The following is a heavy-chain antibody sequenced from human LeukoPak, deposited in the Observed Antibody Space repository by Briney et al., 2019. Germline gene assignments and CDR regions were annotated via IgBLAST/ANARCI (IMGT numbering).Heavy chain of an antibody. V-gene: IGHV1-3*01. Sequence: ASVKVSCKASGYTFTSYAMHWVRQAPGQRLEWMGWINAGNGNTKYSQKFQGRVTITRDTSASTAYMELSSLRSKDTAVYYCARDLGGYQLLNWFDPWGQGTLVTVSS. CDR1: GYTFTSYA. CDR2: INAGNGNT. D-gene: IGHD2-2*01. CDR3: ARDLGGYQLLNWFDP. J-gene: IGHJ5*02.